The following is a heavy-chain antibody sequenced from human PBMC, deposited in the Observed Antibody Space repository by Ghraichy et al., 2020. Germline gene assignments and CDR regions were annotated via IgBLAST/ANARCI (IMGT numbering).Heavy chain of an antibody. D-gene: IGHD3-3*01. CDR3: ARGSRVVRFYYYDGMDV. CDR1: GFSFSGYS. CDR2: ITSSSRTK. Sequence: GGSLRLSCVGSGFSFSGYSMNWVRQSPGKGLEWVSYITSSSRTKSYADSVKGRFTISRDNAQNSLYLQMNSLRDEDMAVYYCARGSRVVRFYYYDGMDVWGQGTTVTVSS. V-gene: IGHV3-48*02. J-gene: IGHJ6*02.